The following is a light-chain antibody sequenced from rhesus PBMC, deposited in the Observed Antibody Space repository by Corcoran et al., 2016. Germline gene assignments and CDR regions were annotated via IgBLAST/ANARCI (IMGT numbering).Light chain of an antibody. Sequence: QSALTQPPSVSKSLGQSVTISFTGTSRDFGGYNYVSWYQQHPGKVPKLLIYEVTQRPSGVSDRFSGSKSGNTASLTISGLQAEDEADYYCCSHGTGSNYSIFGGGTRLTVL. J-gene: IGLJ1*01. V-gene: IGLV2-38*01. CDR1: SRDFGGYNY. CDR2: EVT. CDR3: CSHGTGSNYSI.